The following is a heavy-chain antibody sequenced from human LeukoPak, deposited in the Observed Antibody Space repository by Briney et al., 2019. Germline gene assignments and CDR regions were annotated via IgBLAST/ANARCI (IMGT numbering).Heavy chain of an antibody. CDR3: ARTYYYGSGSNNWFDP. D-gene: IGHD3-10*01. CDR2: IYPGDSDT. J-gene: IGHJ5*02. Sequence: GESLKISCKGSGYSFTSYWIGWVRQLPGKDLEWMGIIYPGDSDTRYSPSFQGQVTISADKSISTAYLQWSSLKASDTAMYYCARTYYYGSGSNNWFDPWGQGTLVTVSS. CDR1: GYSFTSYW. V-gene: IGHV5-51*01.